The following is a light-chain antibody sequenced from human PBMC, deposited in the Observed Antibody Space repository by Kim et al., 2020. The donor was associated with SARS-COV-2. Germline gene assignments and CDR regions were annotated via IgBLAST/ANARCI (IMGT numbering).Light chain of an antibody. J-gene: IGKJ1*01. CDR1: QSVSSSY. Sequence: EVVLKQSPGTLSLSPGERATLSCRASQSVSSSYLAWYQQKPGQAPRLLIYGASRRATDTPDRFSGSGSETDFTLTISRLEPEDFAVYYCHQFDSSPLTFGQGTKVDIK. CDR2: GAS. V-gene: IGKV3-20*01. CDR3: HQFDSSPLT.